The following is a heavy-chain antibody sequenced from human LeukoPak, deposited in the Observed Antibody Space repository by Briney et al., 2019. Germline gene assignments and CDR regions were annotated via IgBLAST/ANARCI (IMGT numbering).Heavy chain of an antibody. CDR3: ARISIGAADAFGI. CDR1: GGSISSGDYF. Sequence: PSQTLSLTCTVSGGSISSGDYFWSWIRQHPGKGLEWIGYIYYSGSTYYNPSLKSRVTISVDTPKNQFSLKLSSVTAADTAVYYCARISIGAADAFGIWGQGTMVTVSS. V-gene: IGHV4-30-4*08. J-gene: IGHJ3*02. CDR2: IYYSGST. D-gene: IGHD6-13*01.